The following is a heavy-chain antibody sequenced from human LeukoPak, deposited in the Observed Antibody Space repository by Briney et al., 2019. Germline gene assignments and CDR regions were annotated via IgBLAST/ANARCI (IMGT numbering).Heavy chain of an antibody. D-gene: IGHD3-22*01. Sequence: GGSLRLSCAASGFTFDDYAMHWVRRAPGKGLEWVSLISGDGGSTYYADSVKGRFTISRDDSKNSLYLQMNSLRTEDTALYYCAKDAYYYDSSGYYSLDYWGQGTLVTVSS. V-gene: IGHV3-43*02. CDR2: ISGDGGST. J-gene: IGHJ4*02. CDR1: GFTFDDYA. CDR3: AKDAYYYDSSGYYSLDY.